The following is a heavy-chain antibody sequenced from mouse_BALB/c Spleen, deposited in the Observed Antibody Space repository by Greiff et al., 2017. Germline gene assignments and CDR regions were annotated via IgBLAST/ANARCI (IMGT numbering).Heavy chain of an antibody. CDR3: ASPRYYGSPWFAY. CDR2: ISYSGST. Sequence: EVQLQQSGPSLVKPSQTLSLTCSVTGDSITSGYWNWIRKFPGNKLEYMGYISYSGSTYYNPSLKSRISITRDTSKNQYYLQLNSVTTEDTATYYCASPRYYGSPWFAYWGQGTLVTVSA. J-gene: IGHJ3*01. D-gene: IGHD1-1*01. V-gene: IGHV3-8*02. CDR1: GDSITSGY.